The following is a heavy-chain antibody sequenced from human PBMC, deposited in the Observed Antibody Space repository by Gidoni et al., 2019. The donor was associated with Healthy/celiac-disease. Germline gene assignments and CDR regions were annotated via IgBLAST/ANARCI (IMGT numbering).Heavy chain of an antibody. CDR2: IIPIFGTA. CDR1: GGTFSSYA. D-gene: IGHD3-22*01. J-gene: IGHJ6*02. CDR3: ARVQSPPYDSSGYYPSYYYYGMDV. Sequence: VKKPGSSVKVSCKASGGTFSSYAISWVRQAPGQGLEWMGGIIPIFGTANYAQKFQGRVTITADKSTSTAYMELSSLRSEDTAVYYCARVQSPPYDSSGYYPSYYYYGMDVWGQGTTVTVSS. V-gene: IGHV1-69*06.